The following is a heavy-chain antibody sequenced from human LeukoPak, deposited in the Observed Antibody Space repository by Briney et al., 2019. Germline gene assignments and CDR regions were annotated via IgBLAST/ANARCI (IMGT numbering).Heavy chain of an antibody. CDR2: ISYDGSNK. Sequence: QPGRSLRLSCAASGFTFSSYAMHWVRQAPGKGLEWGAVISYDGSNKYYADSVKGRFTISRDNSKNTLYLQMNSLRAADTAVYYCARDVYYGSGSRYYFDYWGQGTLVTVS. J-gene: IGHJ4*02. D-gene: IGHD3-10*01. CDR3: ARDVYYGSGSRYYFDY. V-gene: IGHV3-30-3*01. CDR1: GFTFSSYA.